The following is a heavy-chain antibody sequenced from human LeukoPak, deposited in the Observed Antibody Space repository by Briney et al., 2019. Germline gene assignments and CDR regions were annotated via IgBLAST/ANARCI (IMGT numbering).Heavy chain of an antibody. J-gene: IGHJ4*02. D-gene: IGHD6-13*01. CDR2: IYSGGST. CDR3: ARGGSSWYSSRGGY. V-gene: IGHV3-53*01. Sequence: GGSLRLSCAASGFTVSSNYMSWVRQAPGKGLEWVSVIYSGGSTYYADSVKGRFTISRDNSKNTLYLQMNSLRAEDTAVYYCARGGSSWYSSRGGYWGQGTLVTVSS. CDR1: GFTVSSNY.